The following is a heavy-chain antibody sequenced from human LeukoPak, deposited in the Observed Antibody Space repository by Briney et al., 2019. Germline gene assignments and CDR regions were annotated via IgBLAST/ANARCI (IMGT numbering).Heavy chain of an antibody. CDR2: ISYDGSNK. Sequence: PGGSLRLSCAASGFTFSSYGMHWVRQAPGKGLEWVAVISYDGSNKYYADSVKGRFTISRDNSKNTLYLQMNSLRAEDTAVYYCAKDLYTNSWYRPDYWGQGTLVTVSS. J-gene: IGHJ4*02. CDR1: GFTFSSYG. D-gene: IGHD6-13*01. V-gene: IGHV3-30*18. CDR3: AKDLYTNSWYRPDY.